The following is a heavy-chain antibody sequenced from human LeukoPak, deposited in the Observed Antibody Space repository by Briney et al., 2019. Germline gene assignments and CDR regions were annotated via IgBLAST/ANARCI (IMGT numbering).Heavy chain of an antibody. V-gene: IGHV1-2*02. J-gene: IGHJ4*02. Sequence: ASVKVSCNASGYTFTGYYIQWVRHAPGQGLEWMGWINPNSGGTSYAQKFQGRVTMTRDTSITTAYMELSSLRFDDTAVYYCARVFYGSGGICYLNYWGRGTVVTVSS. CDR1: GYTFTGYY. CDR3: ARVFYGSGGICYLNY. D-gene: IGHD3-10*01. CDR2: INPNSGGT.